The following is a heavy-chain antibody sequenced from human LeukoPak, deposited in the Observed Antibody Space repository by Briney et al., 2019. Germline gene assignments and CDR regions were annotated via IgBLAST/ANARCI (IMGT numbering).Heavy chain of an antibody. V-gene: IGHV4-28*01. J-gene: IGHJ3*02. D-gene: IGHD6-19*01. CDR1: GYSISSNNW. CDR2: IYYSGST. Sequence: SETLSLTCAVSGYSISSNNWWAWIRQPPGKGLEWIGYIYYSGSTYYNPYNPSLTSRVTMSVDTSKNQFSLKLDSVTEIDTAMYYCARNQAVAANRGAFDIWGQGTMVTVSS. CDR3: ARNQAVAANRGAFDI.